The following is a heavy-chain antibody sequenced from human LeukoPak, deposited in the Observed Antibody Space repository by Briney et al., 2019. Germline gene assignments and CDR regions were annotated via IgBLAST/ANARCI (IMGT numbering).Heavy chain of an antibody. D-gene: IGHD5/OR15-5a*01. CDR1: GGSFSGYY. CDR3: ARGLSTTTDY. V-gene: IGHV4-34*01. J-gene: IGHJ4*02. CDR2: ISHSGST. Sequence: PSETLSLTCAVYGGSFSGYYWSWIRQTPGKGLEWIGEISHSGSTNYNPSLKSRVTISVDTSKNQFSLKLSSVTAADTAVYYCARGLSTTTDYWGQGTLVTVSS.